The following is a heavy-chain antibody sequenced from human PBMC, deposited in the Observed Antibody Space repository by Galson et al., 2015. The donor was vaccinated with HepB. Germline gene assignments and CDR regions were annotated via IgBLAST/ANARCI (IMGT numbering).Heavy chain of an antibody. J-gene: IGHJ3*02. CDR3: ARSEYYYDSSGHDAFDI. Sequence: SVKVSCKASGGTFSSYAISWGRQAPGQGLEWMGRIIPILGIANYAQKFQGRVTITADKSTSTAYMELSSLRSEDTAVYYCARSEYYYDSSGHDAFDIWGQGTMVTDSS. D-gene: IGHD3-22*01. CDR2: IIPILGIA. V-gene: IGHV1-69*04. CDR1: GGTFSSYA.